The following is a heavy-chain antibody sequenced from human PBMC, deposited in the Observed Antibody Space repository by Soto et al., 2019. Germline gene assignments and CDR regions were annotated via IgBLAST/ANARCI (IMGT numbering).Heavy chain of an antibody. Sequence: HPGGSLRLSCAASGFTFSSYAMSWVRQAPGKGLEWVSAISSSGDYTYYADSVKGRFSISRDNSKNTLFLQLNSLRAEDTAIYYCANGYCTGTSCKTAHYNWFDPWGQGTLVTVSS. D-gene: IGHD2-2*01. CDR1: GFTFSSYA. V-gene: IGHV3-23*01. CDR2: ISSSGDYT. CDR3: ANGYCTGTSCKTAHYNWFDP. J-gene: IGHJ5*02.